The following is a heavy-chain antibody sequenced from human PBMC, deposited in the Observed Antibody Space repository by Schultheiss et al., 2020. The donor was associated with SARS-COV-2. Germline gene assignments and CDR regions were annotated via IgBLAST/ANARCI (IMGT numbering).Heavy chain of an antibody. Sequence: GESLKISCAASGFTFSSFGMHWVRQAPGKGLEWVAFISYDGSIKYFADSVKGRFTISSDNSKNTLYLQMSSLRVEDTAVYYCAKDTTVAGLFDYWGQGTLVTVSS. J-gene: IGHJ4*02. D-gene: IGHD6-19*01. CDR3: AKDTTVAGLFDY. CDR1: GFTFSSFG. V-gene: IGHV3-30*18. CDR2: ISYDGSIK.